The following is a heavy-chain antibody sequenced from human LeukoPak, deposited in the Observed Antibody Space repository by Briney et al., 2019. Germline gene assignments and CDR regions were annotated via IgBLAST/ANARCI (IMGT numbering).Heavy chain of an antibody. Sequence: SVKVSCKASGGTFSSYAISWVRQAPGQGLEWIGGIIPIFGTANYAQKFQGRVTITADESTSTAYMELSSLRSEDTAVYYCATDSEVKLAFDYWGQGTLVTVSS. CDR3: ATDSEVKLAFDY. V-gene: IGHV1-69*13. J-gene: IGHJ4*02. D-gene: IGHD2-21*01. CDR2: IIPIFGTA. CDR1: GGTFSSYA.